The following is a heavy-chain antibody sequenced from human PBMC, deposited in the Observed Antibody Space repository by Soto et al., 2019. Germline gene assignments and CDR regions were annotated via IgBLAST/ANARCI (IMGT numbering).Heavy chain of an antibody. V-gene: IGHV1-2*04. J-gene: IGHJ6*02. CDR3: ARAATRSGYCSSTSCAYYYYGMDV. Sequence: QVQLVQSGAEVKKPGASVKVSCKASGYTFTGYYMHWVRQAPGQGLEWMGWINPNSGGTNYAQKLQGWVTMTRDTSISTAYMELSRLRSDDTAVYYCARAATRSGYCSSTSCAYYYYGMDVWGQGTTVTVSS. D-gene: IGHD2-2*01. CDR2: INPNSGGT. CDR1: GYTFTGYY.